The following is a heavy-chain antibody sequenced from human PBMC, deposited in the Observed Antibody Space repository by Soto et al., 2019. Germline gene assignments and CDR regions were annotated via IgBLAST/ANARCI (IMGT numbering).Heavy chain of an antibody. J-gene: IGHJ6*02. CDR2: ISSSSSYI. CDR3: ARATNEGRYDFGPYGMDV. D-gene: IGHD3-3*01. CDR1: GFTFSSYS. V-gene: IGHV3-21*01. Sequence: GGSLRLSCAASGFTFSSYSMNWVRQAPGKGLEWVSSISSSSSYIYYADSVKGRFTISRDNAKNSLYLQMNRLRAEDTAVYYCARATNEGRYDFGPYGMDVWGQGTTVTVSS.